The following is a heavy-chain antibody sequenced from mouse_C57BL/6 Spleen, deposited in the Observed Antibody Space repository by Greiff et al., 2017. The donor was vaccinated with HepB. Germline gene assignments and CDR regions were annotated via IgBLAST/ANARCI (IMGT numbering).Heavy chain of an antibody. CDR2: IDPEDGVT. D-gene: IGHD1-1*01. V-gene: IGHV14-2*01. Sequence: VQLKESGAELVKPGASVKLSCTASGFNIKDYYMHWVKQRTEQGLEWIGRIDPEDGVTKYAPKFQGKATITADTSSNTAYLQLSSLTSEDTAVYYCARGGSRPMDYWGQGTSVTVSS. J-gene: IGHJ4*01. CDR1: GFNIKDYY. CDR3: ARGGSRPMDY.